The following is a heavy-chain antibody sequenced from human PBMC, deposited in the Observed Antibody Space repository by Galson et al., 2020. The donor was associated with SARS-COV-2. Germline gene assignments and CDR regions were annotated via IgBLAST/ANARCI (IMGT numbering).Heavy chain of an antibody. CDR3: SREGWQGGY. Sequence: GGSLRLSCEVSGFTFNDFWMSWFRQAPGKGLEWVANIKGDGSETNYADFVKGRFSISRDNAANSLYLQMNSLRVEDWAVYYCSREGWQGGYWGQGTRVTVSS. V-gene: IGHV3-7*01. D-gene: IGHD6-19*01. CDR2: IKGDGSET. CDR1: GFTFNDFW. J-gene: IGHJ4*02.